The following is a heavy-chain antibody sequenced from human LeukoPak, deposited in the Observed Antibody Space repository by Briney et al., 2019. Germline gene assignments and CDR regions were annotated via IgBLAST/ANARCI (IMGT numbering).Heavy chain of an antibody. V-gene: IGHV3-23*01. CDR1: GFTFSNYA. CDR2: ISGSGGNT. Sequence: GGSLRLSCAASGFTFSNYAMSWVRQAPGKGLEWVSTISGSGGNTFYAGSVKGRSTISRDNSKSTLYLQMNSLRAEDTAVYYCARDLVVVPPAPSSPGHKDYWGQGTLVTVSS. J-gene: IGHJ4*02. D-gene: IGHD2-2*01. CDR3: ARDLVVVPPAPSSPGHKDY.